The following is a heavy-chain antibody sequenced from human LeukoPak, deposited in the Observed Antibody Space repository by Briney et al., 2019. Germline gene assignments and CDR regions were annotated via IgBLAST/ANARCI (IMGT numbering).Heavy chain of an antibody. D-gene: IGHD2-21*02. CDR3: VREDTPATANY. CDR2: ISGGGDIT. CDR1: GFNFANHA. J-gene: IGHJ4*02. Sequence: GGSLRLSCAASGFNFANHAMSWVRQTPGKGLEWVSAISGGGDITYYADSVTGRFTISRDNSKDTLFLQMHSLRPGDTAVYYCVREDTPATANYWGQGTPVTISS. V-gene: IGHV3-23*01.